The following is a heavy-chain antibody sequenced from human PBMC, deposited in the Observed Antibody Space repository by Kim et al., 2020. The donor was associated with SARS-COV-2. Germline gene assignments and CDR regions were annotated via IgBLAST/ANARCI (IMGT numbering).Heavy chain of an antibody. V-gene: IGHV1-3*01. J-gene: IGHJ5*02. CDR3: ARDRAHPTENCSSTSCYVGGYENWFDP. CDR1: GYTFTSYA. CDR2: INAGNGNT. Sequence: ASVKVSCKASGYTFTSYAMHWVRQAPGQRLEWMGWINAGNGNTKYSQKFQGRVTITRDTPASTAYMELSSLRSEDTAVYYCARDRAHPTENCSSTSCYVGGYENWFDPWGQGTLVTVSS. D-gene: IGHD2-2*01.